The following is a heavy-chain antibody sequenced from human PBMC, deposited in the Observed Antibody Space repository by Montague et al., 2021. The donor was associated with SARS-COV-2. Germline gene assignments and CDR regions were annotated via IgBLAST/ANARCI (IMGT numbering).Heavy chain of an antibody. CDR3: ARGRVDTTMILVVFTGAAHYFDS. CDR2: VYYSGST. Sequence: SETLSLTCTVSGDSISIYYWSWIRQPPGKGLEWIGYVYYSGSTNYNPSLKSRVTISVDVSKNQFSLKLTSVTAADTAVYYCARGRVDTTMILVVFTGAAHYFDSWGQGTLVSVSS. V-gene: IGHV4-59*12. D-gene: IGHD3-22*01. J-gene: IGHJ4*02. CDR1: GDSISIYY.